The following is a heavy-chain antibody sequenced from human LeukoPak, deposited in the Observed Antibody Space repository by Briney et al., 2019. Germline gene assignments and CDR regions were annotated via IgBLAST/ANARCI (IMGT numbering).Heavy chain of an antibody. J-gene: IGHJ4*02. V-gene: IGHV3-33*06. CDR2: IWYDGSNK. CDR1: GFTFSSYG. D-gene: IGHD3-22*01. Sequence: PGGSLRLSCAASGFTFSSYGMHWVRQAPGKGLEWVAVIWYDGSNKYYADSVKGRFTISRDNSKNTLYLQMNSLRAEDTAVYYCAKGPWPNTYYYDSSGYAGLNFDYWGQGTLVTVSS. CDR3: AKGPWPNTYYYDSSGYAGLNFDY.